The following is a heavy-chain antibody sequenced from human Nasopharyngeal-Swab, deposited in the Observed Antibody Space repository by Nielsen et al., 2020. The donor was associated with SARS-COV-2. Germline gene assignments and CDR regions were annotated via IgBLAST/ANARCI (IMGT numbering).Heavy chain of an antibody. Sequence: ASVKVSCKASGYTFTSHAMHWVRQAPGQRLEWLGWINAANGDTKYSQMFQGRVTITRDTSASTAYMDLSSLRSEDTAVYYCARGRQYYDSSAYYSGHDAFDIWGQGTKLTVSS. J-gene: IGHJ3*02. CDR3: ARGRQYYDSSAYYSGHDAFDI. V-gene: IGHV1-3*01. CDR1: GYTFTSHA. D-gene: IGHD3-22*01. CDR2: INAANGDT.